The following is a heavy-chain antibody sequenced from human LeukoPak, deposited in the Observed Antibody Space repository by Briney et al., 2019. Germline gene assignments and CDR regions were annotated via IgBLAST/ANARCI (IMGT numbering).Heavy chain of an antibody. CDR1: GFAFSTYN. J-gene: IGHJ3*02. CDR2: ISSSSRYK. Sequence: GSLRLSCAASGFAFSTYNMNWVRQAPGKGLEWVSCISSSSRYKYYADSVKGRFTISRDNAKNSLYLQMNSLRAEDTAVYYCAREFSSSWDFDIWGQGTMVTVSS. D-gene: IGHD6-13*01. CDR3: AREFSSSWDFDI. V-gene: IGHV3-21*01.